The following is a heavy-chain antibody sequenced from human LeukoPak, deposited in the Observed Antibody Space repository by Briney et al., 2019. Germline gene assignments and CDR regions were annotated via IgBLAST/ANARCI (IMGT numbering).Heavy chain of an antibody. CDR3: ARGLGYCSGGSCYPR. CDR1: GYTFTSYD. Sequence: ASVKVSCKASGYTFTSYDINWVRQATGQGLEWMGWMNPNSGNTGYAQKFQGRVTITRNTSTSTAYMELSSLRSEDTAVYYCARGLGYCSGGSCYPRWGQGTLVTVSS. V-gene: IGHV1-8*03. J-gene: IGHJ4*02. CDR2: MNPNSGNT. D-gene: IGHD2-15*01.